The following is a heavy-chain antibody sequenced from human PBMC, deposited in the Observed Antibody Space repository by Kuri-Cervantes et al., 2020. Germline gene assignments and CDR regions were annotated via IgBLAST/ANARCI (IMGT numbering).Heavy chain of an antibody. CDR1: GGPLSSISYY. D-gene: IGHD3-22*01. CDR3: ARTYYYDSSGYYPNDYYYGMDV. J-gene: IGHJ6*02. Sequence: SDTLSLLCTVSGGPLSSISYYWRWIRQPPGKGVVWIGKFYYSGSTYYNPSLKRRVTISVDTSKNQFSLKLSSVTAADTAVYYCARTYYYDSSGYYPNDYYYGMDVWGQGTTVTVSS. CDR2: FYYSGST. V-gene: IGHV4-39*01.